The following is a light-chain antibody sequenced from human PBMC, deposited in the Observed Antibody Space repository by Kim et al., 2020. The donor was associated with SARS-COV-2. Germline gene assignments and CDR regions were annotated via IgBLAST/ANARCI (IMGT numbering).Light chain of an antibody. CDR1: SSNIGSNT. V-gene: IGLV1-44*01. CDR3: VAWDDSLSGWE. J-gene: IGLJ3*02. Sequence: QGVTFSCSGSSSNIGSNTVNWYQQLPGAAPKLLIYANDQRPSGVPDRFSGSQSGTSASLAISGLQSEDEADYYCVAWDDSLSGWEFGGGTQLTVL. CDR2: AND.